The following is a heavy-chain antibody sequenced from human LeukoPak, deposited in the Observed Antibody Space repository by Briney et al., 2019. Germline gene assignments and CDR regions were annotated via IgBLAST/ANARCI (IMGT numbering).Heavy chain of an antibody. J-gene: IGHJ6*03. CDR3: ARLYRPFGESYMDV. V-gene: IGHV4-59*08. CDR2: IYYSGST. Sequence: PSETLSLTCTVSGGSISSYYWTWIRQPPGKGLEWLGFIYYSGSTNHNPSLKSRVTISVDTSKNQFSLKLSSVTAADTAVYYCARLYRPFGESYMDVWGKGTTVTVSS. CDR1: GGSISSYY. D-gene: IGHD3-10*01.